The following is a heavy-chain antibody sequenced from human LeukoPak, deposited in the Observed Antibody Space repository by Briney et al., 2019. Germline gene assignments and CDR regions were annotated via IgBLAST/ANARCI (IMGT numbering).Heavy chain of an antibody. CDR2: ISYDGSNK. CDR1: GFTFSSYA. Sequence: GGSLRLSCAASGFTFSSYAMHWVRQAPGKGLEWVAVISYDGSNKYYADSVKGRFTISRDNSKNTLYLQMNSLRAEDTAVYYCARVSGWYEGLDYWGQGTLVTVSS. CDR3: ARVSGWYEGLDY. D-gene: IGHD6-19*01. V-gene: IGHV3-30*04. J-gene: IGHJ4*02.